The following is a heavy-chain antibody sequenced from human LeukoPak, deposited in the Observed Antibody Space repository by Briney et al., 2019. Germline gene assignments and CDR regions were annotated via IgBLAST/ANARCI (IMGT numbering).Heavy chain of an antibody. CDR2: IIPILGIA. V-gene: IGHV1-69*04. CDR3: ARVGRYSNYYFDY. Sequence: TVKVSCKASGGTFSSYAISWVRQAPCPGLEWMGRIIPILGIANYDQKFQGRVTITADKSTSTAYMELSSLRSEDTAVYYCARVGRYSNYYFDYWGQGTLVTVSS. D-gene: IGHD4-11*01. J-gene: IGHJ4*02. CDR1: GGTFSSYA.